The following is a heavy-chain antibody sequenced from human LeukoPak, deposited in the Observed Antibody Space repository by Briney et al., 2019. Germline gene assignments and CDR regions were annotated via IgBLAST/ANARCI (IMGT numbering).Heavy chain of an antibody. V-gene: IGHV4-39*01. Sequence: SETQSLTCTVSGGSINSSTYYWGWIRQPPGKGLEWIGSIYYGGSTYYNASLKSRVTISADTSKKQFSLKLSSVTAADTAVYYCARPLSGSSSWHGDAFDIWGQGTMVTVSS. J-gene: IGHJ3*02. CDR1: GGSINSSTYY. D-gene: IGHD6-13*01. CDR2: IYYGGST. CDR3: ARPLSGSSSWHGDAFDI.